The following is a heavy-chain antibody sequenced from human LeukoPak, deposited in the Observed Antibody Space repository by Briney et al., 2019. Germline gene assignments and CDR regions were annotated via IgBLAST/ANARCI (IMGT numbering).Heavy chain of an antibody. CDR1: GFTFSDYY. Sequence: GGSLRLSCAASGFTFSDYYMSWIRQAPGKGLEWVSYISSSGSTIYYADSVKGRFTISRDNAKNSLYLQMNSLRAEDTAVYYCARDSCSSTSCYPTDFDYWGQGTLVTVSS. D-gene: IGHD2-2*01. V-gene: IGHV3-11*04. CDR2: ISSSGSTI. J-gene: IGHJ4*02. CDR3: ARDSCSSTSCYPTDFDY.